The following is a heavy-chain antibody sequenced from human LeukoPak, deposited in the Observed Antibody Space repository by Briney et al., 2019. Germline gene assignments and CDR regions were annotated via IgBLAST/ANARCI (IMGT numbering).Heavy chain of an antibody. V-gene: IGHV4-34*01. Sequence: TSETLSLTCAVYGGSFSGYYWSWIRQPPGKGLEWIGEINHSGSTNYNPSLKSRVTISVDTSKNQFSLKLSSVTAADTAVYYCARFGWLRSDWFDYWGQGTLVTVSS. CDR2: INHSGST. CDR1: GGSFSGYY. D-gene: IGHD5-12*01. CDR3: ARFGWLRSDWFDY. J-gene: IGHJ4*02.